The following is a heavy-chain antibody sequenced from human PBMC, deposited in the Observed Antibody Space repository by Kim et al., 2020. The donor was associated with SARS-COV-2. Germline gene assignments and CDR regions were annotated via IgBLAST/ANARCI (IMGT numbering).Heavy chain of an antibody. V-gene: IGHV1-3*01. J-gene: IGHJ4*02. D-gene: IGHD6-13*01. CDR3: AGGMDSSSWYGY. Sequence: YSQKFQGRVTISRDTSASTAYMERRSLRSEDTAVYYCAGGMDSSSWYGYWGQGTLVTVSS.